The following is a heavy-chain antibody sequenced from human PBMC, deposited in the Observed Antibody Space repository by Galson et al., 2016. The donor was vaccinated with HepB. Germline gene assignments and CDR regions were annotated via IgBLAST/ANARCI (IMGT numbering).Heavy chain of an antibody. CDR2: INPLSGGA. Sequence: SVKVSCKASGYTFTGYYMHWVRQAPGQGLEWMGWINPLSGGANYAQKFQGRVTMTRDTAISTAYLELSSLRSDDTAVYYCARRDATRAYYFDHSLDPWGQGTLVTVSS. D-gene: IGHD3-22*01. J-gene: IGHJ5*02. CDR3: ARRDATRAYYFDHSLDP. CDR1: GYTFTGYY. V-gene: IGHV1-2*02.